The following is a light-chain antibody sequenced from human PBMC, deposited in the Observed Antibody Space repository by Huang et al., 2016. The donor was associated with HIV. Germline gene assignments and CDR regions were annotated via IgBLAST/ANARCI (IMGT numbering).Light chain of an antibody. V-gene: IGKV3D-15*01. CDR2: DAA. Sequence: DILMTQSPVTLSVPTGESATPSCRASQHSGSNLAWYQQKPGHPPSLLIYDAATRATGTPARFSGSGSRTDFNLTINSLQSEDSALYFCQQYNKWPRTFGQGTKLEIK. CDR3: QQYNKWPRT. CDR1: QHSGSN. J-gene: IGKJ1*01.